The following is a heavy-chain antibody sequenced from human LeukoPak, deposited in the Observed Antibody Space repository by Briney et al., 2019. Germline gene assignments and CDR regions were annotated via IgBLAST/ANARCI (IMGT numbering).Heavy chain of an antibody. Sequence: PGGSLRLSCAAPGFTFSDYYMRWIRQAPGKGLEWVSHISISSSYTNYADSVKGRFTISRDNAKNSLYLQMNSLRAEDTAVYYCAREGRTNYYDRSGYSKFDYWGQGTLVTVSS. J-gene: IGHJ4*02. CDR2: ISISSSYT. V-gene: IGHV3-11*05. D-gene: IGHD3-22*01. CDR1: GFTFSDYY. CDR3: AREGRTNYYDRSGYSKFDY.